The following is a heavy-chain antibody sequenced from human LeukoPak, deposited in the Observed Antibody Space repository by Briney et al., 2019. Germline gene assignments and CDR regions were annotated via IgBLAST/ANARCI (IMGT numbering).Heavy chain of an antibody. D-gene: IGHD3-10*01. CDR2: VSKDGNTK. CDR1: GFTFSTYA. J-gene: IGHJ3*02. V-gene: IGHV3-30*04. Sequence: GGSLRLSCVASGFTFSTYAIHWVRQAPGKGLEWVAVVSKDGNTKYYADSVKGRLTIFRDNSKNTLYLQMNSLRAEDTSVYYCARGIQPPKYYGSGSDTFDIWGQGTMVTVSS. CDR3: ARGIQPPKYYGSGSDTFDI.